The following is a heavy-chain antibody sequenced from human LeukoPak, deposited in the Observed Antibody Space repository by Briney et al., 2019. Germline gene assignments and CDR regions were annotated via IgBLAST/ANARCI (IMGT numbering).Heavy chain of an antibody. CDR1: GFTFSVYY. J-gene: IGHJ5*02. D-gene: IGHD5-24*01. CDR3: GRGQRWLQFS. V-gene: IGHV3-11*01. CDR2: ISSSGSTI. Sequence: PGGSLRLSCAVSGFTFSVYYMSWIRQAPGKGLEWVAYISSSGSTIYYADSVKVRFTISRDNAKNSLYLQMNSLRAEDTAVYSCGRGQRWLQFSWGQGTLVTVSS.